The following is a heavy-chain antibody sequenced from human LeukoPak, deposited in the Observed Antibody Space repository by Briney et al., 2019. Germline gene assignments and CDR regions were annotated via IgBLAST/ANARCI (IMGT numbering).Heavy chain of an antibody. CDR2: IYHSGST. D-gene: IGHD2-15*01. V-gene: IGHV4-4*02. Sequence: SGTLSLTCAVSGGSISSSNWWSWVRQPPGKGLEWIGEIYHSGSTNYNPSLKSRVTISVDTSKNQFSLKLSSVTAADTAVYYCARLRVAATRYFYYYMDVWGKGTTVTVSS. CDR3: ARLRVAATRYFYYYMDV. CDR1: GGSISSSNW. J-gene: IGHJ6*03.